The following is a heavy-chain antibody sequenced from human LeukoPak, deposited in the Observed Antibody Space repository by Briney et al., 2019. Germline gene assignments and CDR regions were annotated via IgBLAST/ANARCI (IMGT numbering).Heavy chain of an antibody. CDR3: ARATYSSSWYEGGFDP. V-gene: IGHV4-61*02. Sequence: SQTLSLTCTVSGGSISSGGYYWNWIRQPAGKGLEWIGRIYTSGSTNYDPSLKSRATISVDTSKNQFSLMLSSVTAADTAVYYCARATYSSSWYEGGFDPWGQGTLVTVSS. CDR2: IYTSGST. D-gene: IGHD6-13*01. J-gene: IGHJ5*02. CDR1: GGSISSGGYY.